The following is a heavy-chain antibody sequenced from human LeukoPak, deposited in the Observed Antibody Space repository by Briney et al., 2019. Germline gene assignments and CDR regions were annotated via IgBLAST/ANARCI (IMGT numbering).Heavy chain of an antibody. J-gene: IGHJ4*02. Sequence: GGSLRLSCAASGFTVSSNYMSWVRQAPGKGPEWVSVIYSAGSTYYADSVKGRFTISRDNAKNSLYLQMNSLRAEDTAIYYCTRVGYIDEGIDYWGQGTLVTVSS. V-gene: IGHV3-53*01. CDR2: IYSAGST. CDR3: TRVGYIDEGIDY. CDR1: GFTVSSNY. D-gene: IGHD5-24*01.